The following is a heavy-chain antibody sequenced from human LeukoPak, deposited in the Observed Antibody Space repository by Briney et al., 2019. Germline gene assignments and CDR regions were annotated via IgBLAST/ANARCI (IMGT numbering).Heavy chain of an antibody. J-gene: IGHJ6*03. D-gene: IGHD3-3*01. CDR2: IRSRANSYAT. V-gene: IGHV3-73*01. CDR3: TRHTPPITIFGVVPRLDYYYYYMDV. Sequence: PGGSLRLSCAASGFTLSGSAMHWVRQASGKGLVWVGRIRSRANSYATAYAASVKGRFTISRDDSKNTAYLQMNSLKTEDTALYYRTRHTPPITIFGVVPRLDYYYYYMDVWGKGTTVTVSS. CDR1: GFTLSGSA.